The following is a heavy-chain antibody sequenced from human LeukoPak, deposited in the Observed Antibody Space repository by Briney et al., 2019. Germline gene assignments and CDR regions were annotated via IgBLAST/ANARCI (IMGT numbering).Heavy chain of an antibody. V-gene: IGHV4-59*01. Sequence: KASETLSLTCTVSGGSISSYYWSWIRQPPGKGLEWIGYIYYSGSTNYNPSLKSRVTISVDTSKNQFSLKLSSVPAADTAVYYCARVTPDRGYSYGFDYWGQGTLVTVSS. CDR3: ARVTPDRGYSYGFDY. CDR1: GGSISSYY. CDR2: IYYSGST. D-gene: IGHD5-18*01. J-gene: IGHJ4*02.